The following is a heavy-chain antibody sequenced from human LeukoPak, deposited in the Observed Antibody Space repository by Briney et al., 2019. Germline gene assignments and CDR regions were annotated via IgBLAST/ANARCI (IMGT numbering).Heavy chain of an antibody. Sequence: PGGTLRLSCAASGFTFSNYGMSWVRQAPGKRLEWVSTISDHGGYTYYADSVKGRFTISRDNSKNTLYLLMNSLRAEDTAIYYCAKEIYFDWLSMFDYWGQGTLVTVSS. D-gene: IGHD3-9*01. CDR2: ISDHGGYT. CDR3: AKEIYFDWLSMFDY. CDR1: GFTFSNYG. V-gene: IGHV3-23*01. J-gene: IGHJ4*02.